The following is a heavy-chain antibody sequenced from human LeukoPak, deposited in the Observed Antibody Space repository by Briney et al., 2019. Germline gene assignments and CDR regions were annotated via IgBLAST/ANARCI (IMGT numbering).Heavy chain of an antibody. CDR3: ATMQWLEGVDWFDP. CDR1: GFIFSNYG. D-gene: IGHD6-19*01. V-gene: IGHV3-30*02. Sequence: GGSLRLSCAASGFIFSNYGMHWVRQAPGKGLEWVAFIRYDESNKFYADSVKGRFTISRDNSKNILFLQMNSLRAENTAVYYCATMQWLEGVDWFDPWGQGTLVTVSS. CDR2: IRYDESNK. J-gene: IGHJ5*02.